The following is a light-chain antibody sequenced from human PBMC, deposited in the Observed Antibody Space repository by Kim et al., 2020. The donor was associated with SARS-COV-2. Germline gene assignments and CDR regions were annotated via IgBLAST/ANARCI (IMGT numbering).Light chain of an antibody. CDR2: LGS. V-gene: IGKV2-28*01. CDR3: MQSLQTPYT. Sequence: DIVMTQSPLSLPVTPGDPASISCRSSQSLLHRNGYYFFNWYLQKPGQSPQLLIYLGSHRASGVPDRFSGSESGTDFTLKISRVEAEDVGVYYCMQSLQTPYTFGQGTKLEIK. CDR1: QSLLHRNGYYF. J-gene: IGKJ2*01.